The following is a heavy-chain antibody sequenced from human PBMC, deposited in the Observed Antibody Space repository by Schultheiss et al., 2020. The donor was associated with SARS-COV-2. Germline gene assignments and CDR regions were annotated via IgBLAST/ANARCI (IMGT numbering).Heavy chain of an antibody. D-gene: IGHD2-21*01. J-gene: IGHJ3*02. V-gene: IGHV3-48*04. CDR1: GFTFSSYS. CDR3: ARDVEVVVIAIPDPFDI. Sequence: GGSLRLSCAASGFTFSSYSMNWVRQAPGKGLEWVSYISSSSSTIYYADSVKGRFTISRDNAKNSLYLQMNSLRAEDTAVYYCARDVEVVVIAIPDPFDIWGQGTMVTVSS. CDR2: ISSSSSTI.